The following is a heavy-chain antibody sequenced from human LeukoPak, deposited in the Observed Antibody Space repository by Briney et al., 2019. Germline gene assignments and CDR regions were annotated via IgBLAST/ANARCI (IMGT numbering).Heavy chain of an antibody. CDR1: GGSISSYY. Sequence: PSETLSLTCTVSGGSISSYYWSWIRQPPGKGLEWIGYIYYSGSTNYNPSLKSRVTMSVDTSKNQFSLKLSSVTAADTAVYYCARDSSGLYKYYFDYWGQGTLVTVPS. D-gene: IGHD6-19*01. CDR2: IYYSGST. V-gene: IGHV4-59*12. J-gene: IGHJ4*02. CDR3: ARDSSGLYKYYFDY.